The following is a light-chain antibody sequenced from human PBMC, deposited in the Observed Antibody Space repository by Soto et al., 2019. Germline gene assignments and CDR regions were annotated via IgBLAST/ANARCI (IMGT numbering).Light chain of an antibody. CDR1: QSISIW. CDR2: KTS. V-gene: IGKV1-5*03. CDR3: QHCNDYSWT. Sequence: DIHMTQSPSTLSASVGDRVTITCRASQSISIWLAWYQQKPGKAPNLLIYKTSSLETGVPSRFSGSGSGTEFTITISSLQPDDFATYYCQHCNDYSWTFGQGTKVEVK. J-gene: IGKJ1*01.